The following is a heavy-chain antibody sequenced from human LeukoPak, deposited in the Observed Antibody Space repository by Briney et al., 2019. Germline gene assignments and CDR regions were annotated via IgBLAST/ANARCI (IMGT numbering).Heavy chain of an antibody. Sequence: VASVKVSCKASGFTFTSSAMQWVRQARGQRLEWIGWIVVGSGNTNYAQKFQERVTITRDMSTSTAYMELSSLRSEDTAVYYCAAVGSSGWLDYWGQGTLVTVSS. D-gene: IGHD6-19*01. J-gene: IGHJ4*02. CDR2: IVVGSGNT. V-gene: IGHV1-58*02. CDR3: AAVGSSGWLDY. CDR1: GFTFTSSA.